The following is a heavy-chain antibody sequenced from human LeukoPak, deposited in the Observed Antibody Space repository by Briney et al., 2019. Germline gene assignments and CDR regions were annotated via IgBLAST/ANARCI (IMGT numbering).Heavy chain of an antibody. D-gene: IGHD6-19*01. CDR2: INHSGST. J-gene: IGHJ4*02. CDR3: ARVGIAVAGTIDY. V-gene: IGHV4-34*01. Sequence: TPSETLSLTCAVYGGSFSGYYWSWIRQPPGKGLEWIGEINHSGSTNYNPSLKSRVTISVDTSKNQFSLKLSSVTAADTAVYYCARVGIAVAGTIDYWGQGTLVTVSS. CDR1: GGSFSGYY.